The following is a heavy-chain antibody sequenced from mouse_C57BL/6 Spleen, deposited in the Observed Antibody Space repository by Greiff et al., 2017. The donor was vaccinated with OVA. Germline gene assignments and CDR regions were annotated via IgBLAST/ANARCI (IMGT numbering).Heavy chain of an antibody. CDR2: INPNYGTT. J-gene: IGHJ4*01. CDR1: GYSFTDYN. Sequence: EVKVVESGPELVKPGASVKISCKASGYSFTDYNMNWVKQSNGKSLEWIGVINPNYGTTSYNQKFKGKATLTVDQSSSTSYMQLNSLTSEDSAVYYCARSGDLHGYDPYAMDYWGQGTSVTVSS. V-gene: IGHV1-39*01. CDR3: ARSGDLHGYDPYAMDY. D-gene: IGHD2-2*01.